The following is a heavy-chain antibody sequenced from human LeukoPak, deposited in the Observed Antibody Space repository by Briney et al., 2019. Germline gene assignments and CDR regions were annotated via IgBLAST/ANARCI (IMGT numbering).Heavy chain of an antibody. CDR3: ARAHVLLWFGELLY. D-gene: IGHD3-10*01. Sequence: SLRLSCAASGFTFDDYAMHWVRQAPGKGLEWVSGISWNSDSIGYADSVKGRFTISRDNAKNSLYLQMNSLRAEDTAVYYCARAHVLLWFGELLYWGQGTLVTISS. V-gene: IGHV3-9*01. CDR2: ISWNSDSI. CDR1: GFTFDDYA. J-gene: IGHJ4*02.